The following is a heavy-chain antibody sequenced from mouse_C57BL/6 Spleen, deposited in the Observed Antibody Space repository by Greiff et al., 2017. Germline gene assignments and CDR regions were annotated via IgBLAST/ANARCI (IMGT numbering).Heavy chain of an antibody. Sequence: EVKVVESGGGLVKPGGSLKLSCAASGFTFSDYGMHWVRQAPEKGLEWVAYISSGSSTIYYADTVKGRFTISRDNAKNTLFLQMTSLRSEDTAMYYCARGGGYYGVMDYWGQGTSVTVSS. V-gene: IGHV5-17*01. CDR1: GFTFSDYG. CDR3: ARGGGYYGVMDY. CDR2: ISSGSSTI. D-gene: IGHD1-1*01. J-gene: IGHJ4*01.